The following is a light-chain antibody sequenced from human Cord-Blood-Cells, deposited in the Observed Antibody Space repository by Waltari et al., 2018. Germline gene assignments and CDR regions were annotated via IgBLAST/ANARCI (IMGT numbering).Light chain of an antibody. CDR3: QQSYSTPPWT. J-gene: IGKJ1*01. CDR2: AAS. Sequence: DIQMTQSPSSLSASVGDRVTLTCRASQSISSYLNWYQQKPGKAPKLLIYAASRLQSGVPSSFSGSGSGTDFTLTISSLQPEDFATYFCQQSYSTPPWTFGQGTKVEIK. V-gene: IGKV1-39*01. CDR1: QSISSY.